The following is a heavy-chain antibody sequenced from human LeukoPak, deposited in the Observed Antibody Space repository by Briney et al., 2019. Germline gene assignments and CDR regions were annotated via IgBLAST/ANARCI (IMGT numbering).Heavy chain of an antibody. J-gene: IGHJ5*02. CDR3: ARVRLLSTNWFDP. CDR2: INPNSGGT. Sequence: AASVKVSCKASGYTFTGYYMHWVRQAPGQGLEWMGWINPNSGGTNYAQKFQGRVTMTRDTSISTAYMELSRLRSDDTAVYYCARVRLLSTNWFDPWGQGTMVTVSS. V-gene: IGHV1-2*02. D-gene: IGHD3-3*01. CDR1: GYTFTGYY.